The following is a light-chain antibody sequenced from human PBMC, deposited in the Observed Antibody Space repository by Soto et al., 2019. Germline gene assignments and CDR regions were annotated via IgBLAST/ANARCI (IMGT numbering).Light chain of an antibody. CDR3: QQYYSTPLT. Sequence: DIVMTQSPDSLAVSLGERATINCKSSQSVLYSSNNENYLAWYQQKPGQPPTLLIYWASTRESGVPDRFSGSGSGTDFALTISSLQAEDVAVYYCQQYYSTPLTFGGGTRVEIK. CDR2: WAS. CDR1: QSVLYSSNNENY. J-gene: IGKJ4*01. V-gene: IGKV4-1*01.